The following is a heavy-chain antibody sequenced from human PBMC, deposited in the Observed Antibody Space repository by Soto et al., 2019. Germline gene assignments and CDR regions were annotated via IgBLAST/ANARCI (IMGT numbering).Heavy chain of an antibody. CDR3: ARVVMTTVPAFYYYGMDV. J-gene: IGHJ6*02. CDR2: IIPFIGTA. CDR1: EGTFSSYA. V-gene: IGHV1-69*18. Sequence: QMQLVQSGAEVKKPGSSVTVSCKASEGTFSSYAISWVRQAPGQGLEWMGRIIPFIGTANYAQKFQGRVTITADESTSTAYMELTSLRSEDTAVYYCARVVMTTVPAFYYYGMDVWGQGTTVTVSS. D-gene: IGHD4-4*01.